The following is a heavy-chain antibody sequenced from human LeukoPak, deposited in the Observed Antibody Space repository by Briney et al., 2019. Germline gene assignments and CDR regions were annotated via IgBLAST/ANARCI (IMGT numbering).Heavy chain of an antibody. J-gene: IGHJ3*02. D-gene: IGHD3-10*01. Sequence: GASVKVSCKASGYTFTGYYMHWVRQAPGQGLEWMGWINPNSGGTNYAQKFQGRVTVTRDTSISTAYMELSRLRSDDTAVYYCARGVLLWLGISDAFDIWGQGTMVTVSS. CDR3: ARGVLLWLGISDAFDI. V-gene: IGHV1-2*02. CDR2: INPNSGGT. CDR1: GYTFTGYY.